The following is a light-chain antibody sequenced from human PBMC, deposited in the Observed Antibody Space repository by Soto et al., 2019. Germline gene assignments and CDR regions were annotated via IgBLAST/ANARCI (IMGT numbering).Light chain of an antibody. CDR2: GAS. Sequence: EIVLTQSPGTLSLSPGERATLSCRASQSVTSSYLAWYQQTPGQAPRLLIYGASTRATGIPDRFSGSGSDTDFTLTISRLEPEDCAVYYCQQYGSSPSTFGQGPKVEIK. J-gene: IGKJ1*01. CDR3: QQYGSSPST. V-gene: IGKV3-20*01. CDR1: QSVTSSY.